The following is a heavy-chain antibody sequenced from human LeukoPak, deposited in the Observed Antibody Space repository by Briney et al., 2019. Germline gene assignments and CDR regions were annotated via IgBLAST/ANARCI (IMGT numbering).Heavy chain of an antibody. V-gene: IGHV4-59*08. CDR2: IYYTGST. D-gene: IGHD2-15*01. CDR1: GGSISNYY. J-gene: IGHJ1*01. Sequence: SETLSLTRTVSGGSISNYYWSWIRQPPGKGLEWIGYIYYTGSTNYNPSLKSRVTTSVDTSKNQFSLKLSSVTAADTAVYYCATTGYCSGASCYGEYFQHWGQGTLVTVSP. CDR3: ATTGYCSGASCYGEYFQH.